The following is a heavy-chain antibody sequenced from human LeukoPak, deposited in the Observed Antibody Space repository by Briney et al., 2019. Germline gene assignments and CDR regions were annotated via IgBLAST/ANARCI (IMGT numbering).Heavy chain of an antibody. Sequence: GGSLRLSCTASGFTFDDYAMHWVRQAPGKGLEWVSGISWSSGSLGYADSVKGRFTISRDNSKNTLYLQMNSLRAEDTAVYYCARDWEDIVVVVAAQPKRYYYGMDVWGQGTTVTVSS. CDR3: ARDWEDIVVVVAAQPKRYYYGMDV. D-gene: IGHD2-15*01. CDR2: ISWSSGSL. CDR1: GFTFDDYA. V-gene: IGHV3-9*01. J-gene: IGHJ6*02.